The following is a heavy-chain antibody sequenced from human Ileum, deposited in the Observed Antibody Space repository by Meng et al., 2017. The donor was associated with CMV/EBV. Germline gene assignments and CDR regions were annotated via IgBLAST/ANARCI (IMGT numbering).Heavy chain of an antibody. CDR2: IIPVLGVG. CDR3: AILDGSYYYYAMDA. D-gene: IGHD5-24*01. CDR1: GGTFSTYT. V-gene: IGHV1-69*10. J-gene: IGHJ6*02. Sequence: SVKVSYKASGGTFSTYTISWVRQAPGQGPEWMGGIIPVLGVGDYAQKFQGRVTITADKSTSTAYMELSSLRSEDTAVYYCAILDGSYYYYAMDAWGQGTTVTVSS.